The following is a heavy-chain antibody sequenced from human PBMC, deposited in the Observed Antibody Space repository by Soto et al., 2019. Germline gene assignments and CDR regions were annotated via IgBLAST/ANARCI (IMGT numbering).Heavy chain of an antibody. D-gene: IGHD3-22*01. CDR2: IYGSGST. CDR1: GGSISSNY. Sequence: PSETLSLTCTVSGGSISSNYWSWIRQPAGKGLEWIGRIYGSGSTNYNPSLKSRVTMGQDMSKNQFSLNLTSVTAADSAVYYCAREVIRPAAGKYYFDYWGQGTLVTVS. V-gene: IGHV4-4*07. J-gene: IGHJ4*02. CDR3: AREVIRPAAGKYYFDY.